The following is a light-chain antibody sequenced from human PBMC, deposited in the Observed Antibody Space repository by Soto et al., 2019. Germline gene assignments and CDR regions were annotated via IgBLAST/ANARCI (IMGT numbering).Light chain of an antibody. Sequence: EIVLTQSPATLSLSPGERVTLSCRASQSVSSYLACYQHKPGQAPRLLIYDASNRATGIPARFSGSGSGTDFNLTISSLEPEDFAVYYCQQRSNWPPITFGGGTKVEI. V-gene: IGKV3-11*01. J-gene: IGKJ4*01. CDR3: QQRSNWPPIT. CDR1: QSVSSY. CDR2: DAS.